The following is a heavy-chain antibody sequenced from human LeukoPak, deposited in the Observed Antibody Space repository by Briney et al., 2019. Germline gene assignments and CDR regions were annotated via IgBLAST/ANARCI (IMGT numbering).Heavy chain of an antibody. V-gene: IGHV3-23*01. Sequence: GSLRLSCAASGFTFSSYAMSWVRQAPGKGLEWVSAISGSGGSTYYADSVKGRFTISRDNSKNTLYLQMNSLRAEDTAVYYCACSLNDCSGGSCYYFDYWGQGTLVTVSS. CDR3: ACSLNDCSGGSCYYFDY. J-gene: IGHJ4*02. CDR1: GFTFSSYA. CDR2: ISGSGGST. D-gene: IGHD2-15*01.